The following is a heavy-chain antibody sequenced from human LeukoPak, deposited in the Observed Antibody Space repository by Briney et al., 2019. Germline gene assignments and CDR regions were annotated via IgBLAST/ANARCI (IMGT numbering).Heavy chain of an antibody. V-gene: IGHV4-34*01. J-gene: IGHJ4*02. CDR3: ARHCSSSGWYIDY. Sequence: SETLSLTCAVYGGSFSGYYWSWIRQPPGKGLEWIGSLYYSGSTYYNPSLKSRVTISVDTSKNQFSLKLSSVTAADTAVYYCARHCSSSGWYIDYWGQGTLVTVSS. CDR1: GGSFSGYY. D-gene: IGHD6-19*01. CDR2: LYYSGST.